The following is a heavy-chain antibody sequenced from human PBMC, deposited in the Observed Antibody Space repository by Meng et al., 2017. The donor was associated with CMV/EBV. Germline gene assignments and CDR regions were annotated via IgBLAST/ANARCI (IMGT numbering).Heavy chain of an antibody. V-gene: IGHV4-30-4*08. D-gene: IGHD3-3*01. CDR1: GGSISSGDYY. Sequence: QEQLQESGPGLVKPSQPLSLTGTVSGGSISSGDYYWSWIRQPPGKGLEWIGYIYYSGSTYYNPSLKSRVTISVDTSKNQFSLKLSSVTAADTAVYYCARDNRRGGVDYWGQGTLVTVSS. CDR3: ARDNRRGGVDY. J-gene: IGHJ4*02. CDR2: IYYSGST.